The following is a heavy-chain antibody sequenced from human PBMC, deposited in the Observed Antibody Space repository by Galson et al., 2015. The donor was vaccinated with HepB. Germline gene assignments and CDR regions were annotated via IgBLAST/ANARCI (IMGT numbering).Heavy chain of an antibody. CDR1: GYTFTAHY. J-gene: IGHJ4*02. CDR3: ARGLGRSSWEKDY. V-gene: IGHV1-2*02. D-gene: IGHD6-13*01. Sequence: SVKVSCKASGYTFTAHYMHWVRQATGQGLEWMGWINPNSGDTNYAQNFQGRVTMARDTSITTAYMELSGLTSDDTAVYYCARGLGRSSWEKDYWGQGTLVTVSS. CDR2: INPNSGDT.